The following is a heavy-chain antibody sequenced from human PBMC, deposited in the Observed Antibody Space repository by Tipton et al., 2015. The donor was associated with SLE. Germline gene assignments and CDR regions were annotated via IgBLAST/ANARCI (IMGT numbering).Heavy chain of an antibody. CDR2: IPSSGDYI. V-gene: IGHV3-21*06. Sequence: GSLRLSCTGSGFSFSNHNMHWVRQAPGKGLEWVSSIPSSGDYIYYADSVRGRFTISRDNTQSSLYLQMNSLRGDDTAVYYCARESVIAIKGDGFDLWGQGTMITVSS. CDR3: ARESVIAIKGDGFDL. CDR1: GFSFSNHN. J-gene: IGHJ3*01. D-gene: IGHD2-21*01.